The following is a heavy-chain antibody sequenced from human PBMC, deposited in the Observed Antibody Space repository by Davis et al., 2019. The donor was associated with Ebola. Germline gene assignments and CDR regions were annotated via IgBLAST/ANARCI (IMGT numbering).Heavy chain of an antibody. Sequence: GGSLRLSCAASGFTFDDYAMHWVRHAPGKGLEWVSGISWNSGSIGYADSVKGRFTISRDNAKNSLYLQMNSLRAEDTALYYCAKARYCGGDCYAFDYWGQGTLVTVSS. J-gene: IGHJ4*02. V-gene: IGHV3-9*01. D-gene: IGHD2-21*01. CDR1: GFTFDDYA. CDR3: AKARYCGGDCYAFDY. CDR2: ISWNSGSI.